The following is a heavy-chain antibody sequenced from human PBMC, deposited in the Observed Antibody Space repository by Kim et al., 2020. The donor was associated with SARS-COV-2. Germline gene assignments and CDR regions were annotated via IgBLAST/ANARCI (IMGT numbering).Heavy chain of an antibody. CDR2: ISGSGGST. CDR3: ARSLVPVAGYLYYYGMD. V-gene: IGHV3-23*01. D-gene: IGHD2-2*01. CDR1: GFTFSSYS. J-gene: IGHJ6*01. Sequence: GGSLRLSCAASGFTFSSYSMSWVRQAPGKGLEWVSDISGSGGSTYYADSERGRFTTSREKAKNTLYLQRNSLRAEDTAVYYCARSLVPVAGYLYYYGMD.